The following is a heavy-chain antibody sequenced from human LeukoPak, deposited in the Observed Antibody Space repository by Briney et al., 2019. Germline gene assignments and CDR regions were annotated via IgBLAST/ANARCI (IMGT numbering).Heavy chain of an antibody. CDR1: GFTFSLYA. CDR2: ISGTGGTT. J-gene: IGHJ3*02. Sequence: GGSLRLSCVASGFTFSLYAMSWVRQTPGKGLEWVSAISGTGGTTYYADSVKGRFTISRDNSKRTLYMQMNSLRAEDTAVYYCAKDYSYGYDDAFDIWGQGTMVTVSS. V-gene: IGHV3-23*01. CDR3: AKDYSYGYDDAFDI. D-gene: IGHD5-18*01.